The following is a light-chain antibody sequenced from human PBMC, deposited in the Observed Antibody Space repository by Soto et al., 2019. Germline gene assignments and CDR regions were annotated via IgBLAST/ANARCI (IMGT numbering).Light chain of an antibody. CDR2: AAT. Sequence: DIQMTQAPSSLSASVGDGVTITCRASQSISSYLNRYQQTPGKAPKLLIYAATSLQSGVPSRFSGSGSETDFTLTINSLQPEDFATYYCQQSYGTPGTFGQGTRLEIK. J-gene: IGKJ5*01. V-gene: IGKV1-39*01. CDR1: QSISSY. CDR3: QQSYGTPGT.